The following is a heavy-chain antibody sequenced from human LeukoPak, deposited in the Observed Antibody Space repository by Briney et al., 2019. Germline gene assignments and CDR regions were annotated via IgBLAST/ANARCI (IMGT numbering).Heavy chain of an antibody. D-gene: IGHD3-3*01. CDR2: ITGSGGST. V-gene: IGHV3-23*01. J-gene: IGHJ4*02. CDR3: ARDERLLSFLK. CDR1: GFTFSNYC. Sequence: PGGSLRLSCAASGFTFSNYCLSWVRQAPGKGLEWVSGITGSGGSTYYADSVKCRFTISRDNSKNTLYLQMNSLRAEDTGINYCARDERLLSFLKWGQGTLVTVSS.